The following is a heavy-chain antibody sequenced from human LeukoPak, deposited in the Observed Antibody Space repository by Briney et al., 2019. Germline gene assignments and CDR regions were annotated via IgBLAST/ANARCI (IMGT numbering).Heavy chain of an antibody. CDR1: GGSFNGYY. D-gene: IGHD6-13*01. Sequence: SETLSLTCAVYGGSFNGYYWSWIRQPPGKGREWIGYIYYSGSTNYNPSLKSRVTISVDTSKNQFSLNLSSVTAADTAVYYCARDWYSSSWYFVGAFDIWGQGTMVTVSS. V-gene: IGHV4-59*01. CDR2: IYYSGST. J-gene: IGHJ3*02. CDR3: ARDWYSSSWYFVGAFDI.